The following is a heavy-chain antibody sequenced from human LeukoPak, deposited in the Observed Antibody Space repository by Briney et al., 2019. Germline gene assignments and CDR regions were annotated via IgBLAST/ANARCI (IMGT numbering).Heavy chain of an antibody. Sequence: GGSLRLSCVVSGFPFSNYWMNWVRQGPGKGLEWVANIKDDGSEKYYVDSVKGRFTISRDNTKASLYLQMNSLRADDTAVYYCVRGHYDHYCGPGTLVTVSS. CDR1: GFPFSNYW. J-gene: IGHJ4*02. V-gene: IGHV3-7*01. CDR3: VRGHYDHY. CDR2: IKDDGSEK. D-gene: IGHD5-12*01.